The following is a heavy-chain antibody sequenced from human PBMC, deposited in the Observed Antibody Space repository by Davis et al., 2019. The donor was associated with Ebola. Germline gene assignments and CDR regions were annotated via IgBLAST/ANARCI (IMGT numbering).Heavy chain of an antibody. Sequence: TFSSYAMSWIRQPPGKGLEWIGSIYYSGSTYYNPSLKSRVTISVDTSKKQFSLKLSSVTAADTAVYYCARHFGSGYYYGMDVWGQGTTVTVSS. J-gene: IGHJ6*02. CDR2: IYYSGST. D-gene: IGHD3-10*01. CDR1: TFSSYA. CDR3: ARHFGSGYYYGMDV. V-gene: IGHV4-39*01.